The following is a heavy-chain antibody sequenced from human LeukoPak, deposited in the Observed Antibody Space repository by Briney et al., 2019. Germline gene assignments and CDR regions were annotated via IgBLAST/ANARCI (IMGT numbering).Heavy chain of an antibody. V-gene: IGHV1-46*01. Sequence: ASVKVSCKASGYTFTSYAMHWVRQAPGQGLEWMGIISPSGDTTNYAQKFQGRVTMTRDSSTSTVYMELSSLRSDDTAVYYCARIPEMTTMKGLGYWGQGTLVTVSS. D-gene: IGHD5-24*01. CDR1: GYTFTSYA. CDR2: ISPSGDTT. J-gene: IGHJ4*02. CDR3: ARIPEMTTMKGLGY.